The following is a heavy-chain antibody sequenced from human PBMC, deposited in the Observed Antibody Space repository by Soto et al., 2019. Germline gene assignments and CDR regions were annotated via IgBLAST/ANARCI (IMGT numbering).Heavy chain of an antibody. D-gene: IGHD2-21*02. CDR3: MRSYGDSYYFYYGMDV. J-gene: IGHJ6*02. V-gene: IGHV5-51*01. CDR1: GFIFTRYK. Sequence: GESLKIPCEGSGFIFTRYKIGWVRQMPGKGLEWMGIINPGNSDTTYSPSFQGQVTISADKSINTAYLQWSSLKASDTAMYYCMRSYGDSYYFYYGMDVWGQGTTVTVSS. CDR2: INPGNSDT.